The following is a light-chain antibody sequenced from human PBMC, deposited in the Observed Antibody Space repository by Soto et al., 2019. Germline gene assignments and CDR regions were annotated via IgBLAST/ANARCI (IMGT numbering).Light chain of an antibody. Sequence: QSALTQPPSASGSPGQSVTISCTGTSSDVGAYDYVSWYQQHPGKAPKLIIYEVSNRPSGVSNRFSGSKFGNTASLTISGLRAEDEADYYCSFYTISGVFGGGTKLTVL. CDR3: SFYTISGV. CDR1: SSDVGAYDY. J-gene: IGLJ3*02. CDR2: EVS. V-gene: IGLV2-14*01.